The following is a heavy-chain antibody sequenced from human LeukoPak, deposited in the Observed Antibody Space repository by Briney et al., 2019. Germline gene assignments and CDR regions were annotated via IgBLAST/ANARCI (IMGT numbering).Heavy chain of an antibody. CDR1: GGSISSSSYY. V-gene: IGHV4-39*01. CDR2: IYYSGST. CDR3: ARHKWDLPHNWFDP. D-gene: IGHD1-26*01. Sequence: SETLSLTCTVSGGSISSSSYYWGWIRQPPGKGLEWIGSIYYSGSTYYNPSLKSRVTISVDTSKNQFSLKLSSVTAADTAVYYCARHKWDLPHNWFDPWGQGTLVTVSS. J-gene: IGHJ5*02.